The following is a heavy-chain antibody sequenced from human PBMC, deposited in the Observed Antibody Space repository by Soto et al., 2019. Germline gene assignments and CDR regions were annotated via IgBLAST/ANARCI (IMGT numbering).Heavy chain of an antibody. CDR3: ARILSGYSGYIDY. J-gene: IGHJ4*02. V-gene: IGHV1-18*01. Sequence: ASVKVSCKASGYSFSFYGINWVRQAPGQGLEWMGWINPSDGNRNFAQKFEDRVTMTTATSTNTVFLELRSLKSDDTATYYCARILSGYSGYIDYWGQGTLVTVSS. D-gene: IGHD5-12*01. CDR2: INPSDGNR. CDR1: GYSFSFYG.